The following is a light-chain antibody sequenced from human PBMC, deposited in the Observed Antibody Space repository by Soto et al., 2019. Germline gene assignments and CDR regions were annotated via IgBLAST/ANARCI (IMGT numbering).Light chain of an antibody. CDR2: AAS. V-gene: IGKV1-27*01. Sequence: DIRMTQSPSSLSSSVGDRVTIACRASQDISTYLAWYQQKPGKVPKRLIYAASTLLSGVPSRFSGSGSGTDFTLTISSLQPEDVSTYYCQKYNTAPLTFGQGTKVEIK. J-gene: IGKJ1*01. CDR1: QDISTY. CDR3: QKYNTAPLT.